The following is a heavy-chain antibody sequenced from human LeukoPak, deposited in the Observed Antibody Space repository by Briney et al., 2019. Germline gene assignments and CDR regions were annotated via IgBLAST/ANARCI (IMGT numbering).Heavy chain of an antibody. V-gene: IGHV1-69*05. CDR3: ARDTDQYCSGGSCYSAPNHNWSDP. Sequence: SVKVSCKTSGGTFSSYAISWVRQAPGQGLEWMGGIIPIFGTVNYAQKFQGRVTITTDESTSTAYMELSSLRSEDTAVYYCARDTDQYCSGGSCYSAPNHNWSDPWGQGTMVTVSS. CDR1: GGTFSSYA. D-gene: IGHD2-15*01. J-gene: IGHJ5*02. CDR2: IIPIFGTV.